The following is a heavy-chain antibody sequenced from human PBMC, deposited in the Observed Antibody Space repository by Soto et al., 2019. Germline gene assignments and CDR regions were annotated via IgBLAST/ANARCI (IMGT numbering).Heavy chain of an antibody. Sequence: LRLSCAASGFTFSSYAMHWVRQAPGKGLEWVAVISYDGSNKYYADSVKGRFTISRDNSKNTLYLQMNSLRAEDTAVYYCASTKTTVAGYYFDYWGQGTLVTVSS. V-gene: IGHV3-30-3*01. D-gene: IGHD6-19*01. CDR1: GFTFSSYA. CDR3: ASTKTTVAGYYFDY. CDR2: ISYDGSNK. J-gene: IGHJ4*02.